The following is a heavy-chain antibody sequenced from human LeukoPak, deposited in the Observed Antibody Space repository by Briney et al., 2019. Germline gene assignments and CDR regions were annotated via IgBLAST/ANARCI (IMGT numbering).Heavy chain of an antibody. J-gene: IGHJ2*01. Sequence: ASVKVSCKASGYTFTGYYMHWVRQDPRQGLEWMGGINPNSGGTNYAQKFQGRVTMTRDTSISTAYMELSRLRSDDTAVYYCARHSRPILSGYYGWYFDLWGRGTLVTVSS. CDR1: GYTFTGYY. V-gene: IGHV1-2*02. CDR2: INPNSGGT. D-gene: IGHD3-9*01. CDR3: ARHSRPILSGYYGWYFDL.